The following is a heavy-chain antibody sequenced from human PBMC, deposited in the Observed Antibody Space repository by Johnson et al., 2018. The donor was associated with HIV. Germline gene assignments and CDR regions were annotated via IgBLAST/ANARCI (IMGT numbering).Heavy chain of an antibody. V-gene: IGHV3-23*04. J-gene: IGHJ3*01. CDR2: ISGNGGTT. CDR3: AKNWGSYGSEIDV. CDR1: GFTFSSYA. Sequence: VHLVESGGGLVQPGGSLRLSCAASGFTFSSYAMSWVRQAPGKGLEWVSVISGNGGTTYYADSVKGRFTISRDNSKNTLYLQINSLRSEDTSVYYCAKNWGSYGSEIDVWGQGTMVTVSS. D-gene: IGHD3-10*01.